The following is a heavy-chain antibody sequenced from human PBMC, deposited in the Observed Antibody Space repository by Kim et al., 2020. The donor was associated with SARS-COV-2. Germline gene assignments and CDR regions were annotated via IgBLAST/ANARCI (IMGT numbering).Heavy chain of an antibody. CDR3: AKSHLTTGTIGFDP. CDR2: ISGSGAST. CDR1: GFTFSSYV. J-gene: IGHJ5*02. D-gene: IGHD4-17*01. V-gene: IGHV3-23*01. Sequence: GGSLRLSCAASGFTFSSYVMNWVRQAPGKGLEWVSLISGSGASTHYADSVKGRLTVSRDNSKNTVYLQMTSLRVDDTAMYYCAKSHLTTGTIGFDPWGQGPLATVSA.